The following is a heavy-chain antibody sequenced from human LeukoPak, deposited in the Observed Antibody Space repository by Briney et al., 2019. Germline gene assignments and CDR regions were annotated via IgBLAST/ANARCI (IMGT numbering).Heavy chain of an antibody. CDR3: ATVAGYCSSPSCWHYSYGMDV. V-gene: IGHV1-24*01. D-gene: IGHD2-2*01. CDR2: FDPEDGET. Sequence: ASVKVSCKVSGYTLTELSMHWVRQAPGKGLEWMGGFDPEDGETIYAQKFQGRVTTTEDTSTDTAYMELSSLRSEDTAVYYCATVAGYCSSPSCWHYSYGMDVCDQGPTVTVSS. CDR1: GYTLTELS. J-gene: IGHJ6*02.